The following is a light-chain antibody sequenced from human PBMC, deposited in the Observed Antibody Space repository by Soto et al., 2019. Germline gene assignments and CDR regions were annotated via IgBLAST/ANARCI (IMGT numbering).Light chain of an antibody. V-gene: IGKV3-11*01. J-gene: IGKJ5*01. CDR2: RTS. CDR1: QSISSN. Sequence: EIVMTQSPATLSVSPGERATLSCRASQSISSNLAWYQQKPGQAPRLLMFRTSSRATGVPARFSGSGSGTDFTLTISSLEPEDFAVYYCQQRSNWPPNTFGQGTRLEI. CDR3: QQRSNWPPNT.